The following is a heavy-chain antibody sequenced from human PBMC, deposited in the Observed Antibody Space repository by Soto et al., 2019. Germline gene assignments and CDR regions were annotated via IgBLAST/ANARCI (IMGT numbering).Heavy chain of an antibody. D-gene: IGHD2-15*01. V-gene: IGHV3-30*18. CDR1: GFTFSSYG. Sequence: PGGSLRLSCAASGFTFSSYGMHWVRQAPGKGLEWVAVISYDGSNKYYADSVKGRFTISRDNSKNTLYLQMNSLRAEDTAVYYCAKDGSYCSGGSCYPTSFFDYWGQGTLVTVSS. J-gene: IGHJ4*02. CDR3: AKDGSYCSGGSCYPTSFFDY. CDR2: ISYDGSNK.